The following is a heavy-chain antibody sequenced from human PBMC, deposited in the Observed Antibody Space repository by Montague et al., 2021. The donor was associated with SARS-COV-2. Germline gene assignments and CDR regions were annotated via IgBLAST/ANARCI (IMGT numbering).Heavy chain of an antibody. V-gene: IGHV2-5*02. J-gene: IGHJ4*02. Sequence: PALVKPTQTLTLTCSFSGFSLSTGGVGVDWIRQSPGKGLEWLGVIFCDDEKRYNPTLKTRLTISKGTSQNQVVITLTDMGPADTATYFCAHQYYDYVWGSYLPDYFDXWGQGTLVTVSS. CDR3: AHQYYDYVWGSYLPDYFDX. D-gene: IGHD3-16*02. CDR1: GFSLSTGGVG. CDR2: IFCDDEK.